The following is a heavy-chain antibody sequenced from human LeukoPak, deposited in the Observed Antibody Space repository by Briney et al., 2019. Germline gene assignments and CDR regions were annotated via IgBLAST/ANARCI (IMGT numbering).Heavy chain of an antibody. V-gene: IGHV3-23*01. CDR2: ISGSGGST. Sequence: GGSLTLSCAASGCTFSSYAMSWVGQAPGKGREWVSAISGSGGSTYYADSMKGRFTISRDNSTHTLYLQMNSVRAEATAVYYCAKGVAAAGIFDYWGQGTLVTVSS. CDR1: GCTFSSYA. CDR3: AKGVAAAGIFDY. D-gene: IGHD6-13*01. J-gene: IGHJ4*02.